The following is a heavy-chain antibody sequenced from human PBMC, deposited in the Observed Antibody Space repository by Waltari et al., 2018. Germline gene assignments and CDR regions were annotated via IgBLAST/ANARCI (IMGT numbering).Heavy chain of an antibody. V-gene: IGHV1-24*01. CDR3: ATDRAGFGELIRSYGMDV. CDR2: FDPEDGET. D-gene: IGHD3-10*01. J-gene: IGHJ6*02. CDR1: GYTLTELS. Sequence: QVQLVQSGAEVKKPGASVKVSCKVSGYTLTELSMHWVRQAPGQGLEWMGGFDPEDGETIYAQKFQGRVTMTEDTSTDTAYMELSSLRSEDTAVYYCATDRAGFGELIRSYGMDVWGQGTTVTVSS.